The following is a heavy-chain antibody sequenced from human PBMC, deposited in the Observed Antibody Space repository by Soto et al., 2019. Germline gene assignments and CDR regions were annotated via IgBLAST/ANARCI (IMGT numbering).Heavy chain of an antibody. J-gene: IGHJ5*02. CDR3: GRGSGRNWFDP. Sequence: QVQLVQSGAEVKKPGASVKVSCKASGYTFTNYAMHWVRQAPGQRLEWMGWINAGNGNTKYSQKFQGRVTINRDTSASTAYMELSSLRSEDKAVYYCGRGSGRNWFDPWGQGTLVTVSS. V-gene: IGHV1-3*01. D-gene: IGHD3-10*01. CDR1: GYTFTNYA. CDR2: INAGNGNT.